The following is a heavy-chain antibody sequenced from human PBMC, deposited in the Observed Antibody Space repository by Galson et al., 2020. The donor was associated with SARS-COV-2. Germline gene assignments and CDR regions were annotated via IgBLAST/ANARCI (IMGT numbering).Heavy chain of an antibody. Sequence: GGSLRLSCAASGFTFSSYWMSWVRQAPGKGLEWVANIKQDGSEKYYVDSVKGRFPISRDNAKNSLYLQMNSLRAEDTAVYYCAREVATVTIAGDYYYYGMDVWGQGTTVTVSS. V-gene: IGHV3-7*03. D-gene: IGHD4-17*01. J-gene: IGHJ6*02. CDR3: AREVATVTIAGDYYYYGMDV. CDR1: GFTFSSYW. CDR2: IKQDGSEK.